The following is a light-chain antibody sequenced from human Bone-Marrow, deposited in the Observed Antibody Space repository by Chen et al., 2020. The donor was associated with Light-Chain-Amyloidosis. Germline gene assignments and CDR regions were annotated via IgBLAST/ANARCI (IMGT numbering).Light chain of an antibody. CDR1: QTISNY. CDR2: AAS. V-gene: IGKV1-39*01. Sequence: DIPMTQSPSSLSASVGDRVTITCRASQTISNYLNWYQQKPGKAPKLLIYAASSLQSGVPSRFSGSGSGTDFTLTISSLQPEDFATYYCQQTYRTPNTFGQGTRLEIK. J-gene: IGKJ5*01. CDR3: QQTYRTPNT.